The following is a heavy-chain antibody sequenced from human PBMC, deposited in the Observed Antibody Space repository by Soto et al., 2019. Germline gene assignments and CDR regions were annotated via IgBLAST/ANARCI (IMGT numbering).Heavy chain of an antibody. D-gene: IGHD3-3*01. V-gene: IGHV2-26*01. CDR2: IFSNDEK. J-gene: IGHJ4*02. CDR3: ARIIISDYDFLSGYYNDS. CDR1: GFSISNARMG. Sequence: QVTLKESGPVLVKPTETLTLTCTVSGFSISNARMGVSWIRQPPGKALEWLAHIFSNDEKSYSTYLKSRLTLSQDTSKSQVVLTMPNMDPVDTATYYCARIIISDYDFLSGYYNDSWGQGTLVTVSS.